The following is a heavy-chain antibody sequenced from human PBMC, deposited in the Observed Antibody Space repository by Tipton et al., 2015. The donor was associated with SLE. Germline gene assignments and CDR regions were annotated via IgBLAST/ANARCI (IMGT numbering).Heavy chain of an antibody. D-gene: IGHD4-23*01. V-gene: IGHV4-31*03. CDR1: GGSISSGGYY. J-gene: IGHJ3*02. CDR3: AIDYGGNHRAFDI. Sequence: LRLSCTVSGGSISSGGYYWSWIRQHPGKGLEWIGHIYYSGGTYYNPSLKSRVNISVDTSKNQFSLKLNSVTAADTAVYYCAIDYGGNHRAFDIWGQGTMVTVSS. CDR2: IYYSGGT.